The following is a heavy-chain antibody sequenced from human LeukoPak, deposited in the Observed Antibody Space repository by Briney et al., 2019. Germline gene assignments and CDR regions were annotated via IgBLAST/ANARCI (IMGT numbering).Heavy chain of an antibody. CDR1: GFTFDDYA. D-gene: IGHD6-13*01. CDR2: IGWNSGGI. V-gene: IGHV3-9*01. CDR3: VKVTAAGFVDH. Sequence: PGGSLRLSCAASGFTFDDYAMHWVRQAPGKGLEWVSGIGWNSGGIVYADSVKGRFTISRDNAKKSLYLQMNSLGAEDTALYYCVKVTAAGFVDHWGQGILVTVSS. J-gene: IGHJ4*02.